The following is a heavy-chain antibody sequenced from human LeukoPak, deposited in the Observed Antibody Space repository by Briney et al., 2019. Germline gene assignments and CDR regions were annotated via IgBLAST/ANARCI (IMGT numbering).Heavy chain of an antibody. CDR3: ARAREIWQQWLLTGYYFDY. D-gene: IGHD6-19*01. CDR1: NNSISNSDYY. J-gene: IGHJ4*02. V-gene: IGHV4-39*07. CDR2: IYYSGST. Sequence: PSETLSLTCNVSNNSISNSDYYWAWIRQPPGKGLEWIGSIYYSGSTYYNPSLKSRVTISVDTSKNQFSLKLSSVTAADTAVYYCARAREIWQQWLLTGYYFDYWGQGTLVTVSS.